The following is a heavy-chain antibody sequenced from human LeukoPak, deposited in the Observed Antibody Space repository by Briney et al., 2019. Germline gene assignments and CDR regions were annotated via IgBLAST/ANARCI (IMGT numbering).Heavy chain of an antibody. Sequence: GGSLRLSCAASGFTFSTYWMSWARQAPGKGLEWVAKMNQDGGAISYVDSVKGRSTISRDNAKNSLYLQMNSLRAEDTAVYYCASADSGRNSFAPWGQGTLVIVSS. D-gene: IGHD6-19*01. CDR1: GFTFSTYW. CDR3: ASADSGRNSFAP. V-gene: IGHV3-7*01. J-gene: IGHJ5*02. CDR2: MNQDGGAI.